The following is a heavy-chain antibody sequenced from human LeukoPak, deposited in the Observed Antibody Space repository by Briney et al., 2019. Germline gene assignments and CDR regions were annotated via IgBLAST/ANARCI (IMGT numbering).Heavy chain of an antibody. V-gene: IGHV1-18*01. D-gene: IGHD6-19*01. Sequence: GASVKVSCKASGYTFTSYGISWVRQAPGQGLEWMGWISAYNGNTNYAQKLQGRVTMTTDTSTSTAYMELRSLRSEDTAVYYCARVLRIAVAGPFHDAFDIWGQGTMVTVSS. CDR3: ARVLRIAVAGPFHDAFDI. CDR2: ISAYNGNT. CDR1: GYTFTSYG. J-gene: IGHJ3*02.